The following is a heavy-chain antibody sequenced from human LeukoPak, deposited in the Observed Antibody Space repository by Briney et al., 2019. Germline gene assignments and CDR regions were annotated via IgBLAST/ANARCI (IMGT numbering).Heavy chain of an antibody. CDR3: ARYLGPFDY. D-gene: IGHD1-1*01. CDR1: GFAFDDYA. V-gene: IGHV3-9*01. Sequence: GGSLRLSCVASGFAFDDYAMHWVRQAPGKGLEWVSGISWNSGTIDYADSVKGRFTISRDSAKNSLYLQMNSLRAEDTAVYYCARYLGPFDYWGQGTLVTVSS. CDR2: ISWNSGTI. J-gene: IGHJ4*02.